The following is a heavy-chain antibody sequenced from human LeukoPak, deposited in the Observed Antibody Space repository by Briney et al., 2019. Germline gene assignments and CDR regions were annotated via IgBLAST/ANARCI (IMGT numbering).Heavy chain of an antibody. V-gene: IGHV4-34*01. CDR2: INHSGST. J-gene: IGHJ4*02. CDR1: GGSFSGYY. D-gene: IGHD6-13*01. CDR3: ARGEYSSSWYAAYFDY. Sequence: PSETLSLTCAVYGGSFSGYYWSWIRQPPGKGLEWIGEINHSGSTNYNPSLKSRVTISVDTSKNQFSLKLSSVTAADTAVYYCARGEYSSSWYAAYFDYWGQGTLVTVSS.